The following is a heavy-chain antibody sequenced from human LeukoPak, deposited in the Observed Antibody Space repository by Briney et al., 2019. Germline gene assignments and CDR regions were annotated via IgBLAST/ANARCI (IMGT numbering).Heavy chain of an antibody. Sequence: PGGSLRLSCAASGFTFSSYSMNWVRQAPGKGLEWVSAISGSGGSTYYADSVKGRFTISRDNSKNTLYLQMNSLRAEDTAVYYCAKDSTYYYGSGSFPHDYWGQGTLVTVSS. J-gene: IGHJ4*02. CDR2: ISGSGGST. CDR1: GFTFSSYS. CDR3: AKDSTYYYGSGSFPHDY. V-gene: IGHV3-23*01. D-gene: IGHD3-10*01.